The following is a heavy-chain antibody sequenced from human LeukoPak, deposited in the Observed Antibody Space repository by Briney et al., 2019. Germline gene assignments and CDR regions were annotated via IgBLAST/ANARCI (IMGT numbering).Heavy chain of an antibody. CDR2: MNVKSGNT. CDR3: ATTPTNSRGWFDP. Sequence: ASVKVSCKASGYTLTSYDINWVRQATGQGLEWMGWMNVKSGNTGYAQKFQGRVTMTRNTSISTAYIELSSLKSEDTAVYYCATTPTNSRGWFDPWGQGPLVTVSS. V-gene: IGHV1-8*01. J-gene: IGHJ5*02. D-gene: IGHD2-8*01. CDR1: GYTLTSYD.